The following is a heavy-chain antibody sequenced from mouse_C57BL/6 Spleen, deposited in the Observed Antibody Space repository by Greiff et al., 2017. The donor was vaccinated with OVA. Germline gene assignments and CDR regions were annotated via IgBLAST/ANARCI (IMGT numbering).Heavy chain of an antibody. Sequence: QVQLKQPGAELVKPGASVKLSCKASGYTFTSYWMQWVKQRPGQGLEWIGEIDPSDSYTNYNQKVKGKATLTVDTSSSTAYMQLSSLTSEDSAVYYCARSSNWVFDYWGQGTTLTVSS. D-gene: IGHD4-1*01. CDR3: ARSSNWVFDY. J-gene: IGHJ2*01. CDR1: GYTFTSYW. V-gene: IGHV1-50*01. CDR2: IDPSDSYT.